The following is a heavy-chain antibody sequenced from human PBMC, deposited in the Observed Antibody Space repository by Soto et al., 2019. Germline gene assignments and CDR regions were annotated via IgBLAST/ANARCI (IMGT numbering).Heavy chain of an antibody. V-gene: IGHV4-34*01. Sequence: QVQLQQWGAGLLKPSETLSLTCAVYGGSFSGYYWSWIRQPPGKGLAWIGEINHSGSTNYNPSLKSRVTISVDTSKNQFSLKLSSVTAADTAVYYCARWVRVVPAAPLGYYYYGMDVWGQGTTVTVSS. CDR2: INHSGST. CDR3: ARWVRVVPAAPLGYYYYGMDV. J-gene: IGHJ6*02. CDR1: GGSFSGYY. D-gene: IGHD2-2*01.